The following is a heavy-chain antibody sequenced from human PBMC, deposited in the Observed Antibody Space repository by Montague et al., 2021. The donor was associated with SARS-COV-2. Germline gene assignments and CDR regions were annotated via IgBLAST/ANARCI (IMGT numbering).Heavy chain of an antibody. V-gene: IGHV6-1*01. CDR1: GDSVVELRRR. CDR3: TSGREGNYNVMDV. D-gene: IGHD1-1*01. Sequence: CAISGDSVVELRRRSEEHTSSLPSHLDLVCRTQYRYKWYNDYAVSVRGRVTINPDTSKNQFSLQLNSVTPEDTAIYYCTSGREGNYNVMDVWGQGTTVTVAS. CDR2: TQYRYKWYN. J-gene: IGHJ6*02.